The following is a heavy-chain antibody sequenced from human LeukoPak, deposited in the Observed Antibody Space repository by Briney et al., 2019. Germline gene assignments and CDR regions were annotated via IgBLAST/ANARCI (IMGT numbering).Heavy chain of an antibody. CDR1: GGTFSSYA. CDR2: IIPIFGTA. J-gene: IGHJ6*03. CDR3: AWGSGYLPNYYYYYMDV. D-gene: IGHD3-16*01. V-gene: IGHV1-69*01. Sequence: GASVKVSCKASGGTFSSYAISWVRQAPGQGLEWMGGIIPIFGTANYAQKFQGRVTITADESTSTAYMELSSLRSEDTAVYYCAWGSGYLPNYYYYYMDVWGKGTTVTISS.